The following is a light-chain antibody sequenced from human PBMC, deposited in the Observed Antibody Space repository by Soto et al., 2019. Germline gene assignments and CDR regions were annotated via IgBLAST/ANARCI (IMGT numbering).Light chain of an antibody. CDR2: GAS. CDR3: QLYSRSPRQIT. J-gene: IGKJ5*01. Sequence: EIVMTQSPATLSVSPGERATLSCRASQSVSSNLAWYQQKPGQAPRLLIYGASTRATGIPARFSGSGSGTEFTLTISSLQSEDFAVYYCQLYSRSPRQITFGQGTRLEIK. CDR1: QSVSSN. V-gene: IGKV3-15*01.